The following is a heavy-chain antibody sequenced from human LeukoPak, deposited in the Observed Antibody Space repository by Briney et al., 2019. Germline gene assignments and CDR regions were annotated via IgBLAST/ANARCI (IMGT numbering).Heavy chain of an antibody. V-gene: IGHV4-4*07. Sequence: SETLSLTCTVSGGSISSYYWSWIQQPAGKGLEWIGRIYTSGSTNYNPSLKSRVTMSVDTSKNQFSLKLSSVTAADTAVYYCARAMDDILTGHWFDPWGQGTLVTVSS. D-gene: IGHD3-9*01. J-gene: IGHJ5*02. CDR3: ARAMDDILTGHWFDP. CDR2: IYTSGST. CDR1: GGSISSYY.